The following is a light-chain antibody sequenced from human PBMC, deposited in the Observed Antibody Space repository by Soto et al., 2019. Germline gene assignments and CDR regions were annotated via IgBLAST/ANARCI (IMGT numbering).Light chain of an antibody. J-gene: IGKJ2*01. V-gene: IGKV3-11*01. CDR3: QQRRNWPPYT. CDR1: QSVSSY. Sequence: EIVLTQSPATLSLSPGERATLSCRASQSVSSYLAWYQQKPGQAPRLLIYDASNRATGSPARFSGSGSGTDFTLTTSSLQPEDFAVYYCQQRRNWPPYTFGQGTKLEIK. CDR2: DAS.